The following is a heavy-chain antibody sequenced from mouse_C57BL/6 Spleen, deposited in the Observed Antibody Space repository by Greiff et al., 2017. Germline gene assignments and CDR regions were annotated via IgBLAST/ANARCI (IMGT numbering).Heavy chain of an antibody. CDR3: TRSPPTTVVALYWYFDV. CDR2: IYPGNSDT. J-gene: IGHJ1*03. V-gene: IGHV1-5*01. CDR1: GYTFTSYW. D-gene: IGHD1-1*01. Sequence: VQLQQPGAELVKPGASVKLSCKASGYTFTSYWMHWVKQRPGQGLEWIGAIYPGNSDTSYNQKFKGKAKLTAVTSASTAYMELSSLTNEDSAVYYCTRSPPTTVVALYWYFDVWGTGTTVTVSS.